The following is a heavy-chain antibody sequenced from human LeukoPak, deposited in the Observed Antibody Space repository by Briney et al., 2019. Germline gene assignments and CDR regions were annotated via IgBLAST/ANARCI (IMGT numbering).Heavy chain of an antibody. D-gene: IGHD1-26*01. CDR1: GGSFSGYY. J-gene: IGHJ4*02. Sequence: SETLSLTCAVYGGSFSGYYWSWIRQPPGKGLEWIGYIYYSGSTNYNPSLKSRVTISVDTSKNQFSLKLSSVTAADTAVYYCARHGGSYYRYYFDYWGQGTLVTVSS. V-gene: IGHV4-59*08. CDR3: ARHGGSYYRYYFDY. CDR2: IYYSGST.